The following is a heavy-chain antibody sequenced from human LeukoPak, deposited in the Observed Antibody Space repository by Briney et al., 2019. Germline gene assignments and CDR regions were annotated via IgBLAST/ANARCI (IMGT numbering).Heavy chain of an antibody. J-gene: IGHJ3*02. CDR3: ARDMIRGYSYGTGLDAFDI. CDR1: SGSINNYY. CDR2: IYYSGST. V-gene: IGHV4-59*01. D-gene: IGHD5-18*01. Sequence: SETLSLTCTVSSGSINNYYWSWIRQPPGKGLEWIGYIYYSGSTNYNPSLKSRVTISVDTSKNQFSLKLSSVTAADTAVYYCARDMIRGYSYGTGLDAFDIWGQGTMVTVSS.